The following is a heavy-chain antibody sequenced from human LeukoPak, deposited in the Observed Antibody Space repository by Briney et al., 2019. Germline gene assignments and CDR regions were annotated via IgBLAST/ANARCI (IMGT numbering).Heavy chain of an antibody. V-gene: IGHV1-69*05. Sequence: SVKVSCKASGGTFSSYAISWVRQAPGQGLEWMGGIIPIFGTANYAQKFQGRVTITTDESTSTAYMELSSLRSENTAVYYCARDLQVGATNWFDPWGQGTLVTVSS. CDR1: GGTFSSYA. CDR3: ARDLQVGATNWFDP. CDR2: IIPIFGTA. J-gene: IGHJ5*02. D-gene: IGHD1-26*01.